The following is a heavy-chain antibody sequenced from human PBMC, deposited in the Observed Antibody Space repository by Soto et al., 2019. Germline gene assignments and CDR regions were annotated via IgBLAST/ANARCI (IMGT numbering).Heavy chain of an antibody. CDR1: GGSFRGFY. V-gene: IGHV4-34*01. J-gene: IGHJ4*02. D-gene: IGHD3-3*01. CDR3: ARAHDFWGGRQQPIDS. CDR2: INHVGLT. Sequence: QVQLQQWGAGLLKPSETLSLTCAVSGGSFRGFYWTRIRQSPGKGREWLADINHVGLTNYNPSLKSRVSIPVDTSKSKFSLRLSSVTAADTAVYYWARAHDFWGGRQQPIDSWGQGTLVSVSS.